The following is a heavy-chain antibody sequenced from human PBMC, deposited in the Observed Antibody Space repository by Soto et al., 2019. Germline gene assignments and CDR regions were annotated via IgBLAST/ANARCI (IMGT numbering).Heavy chain of an antibody. J-gene: IGHJ4*02. V-gene: IGHV3-23*01. CDR2: ISGSGGST. D-gene: IGHD3-22*01. Sequence: GGSLGLSCAASGFSFSSYAMSWVRQAPGKGLEWVSAISGSGGSTYYADSVKGRFTISRDNSKNTLYLQMNSLRAEDTAVYYCANQVTYYYDSSGYISAPFDYWGQGTLVTVSS. CDR3: ANQVTYYYDSSGYISAPFDY. CDR1: GFSFSSYA.